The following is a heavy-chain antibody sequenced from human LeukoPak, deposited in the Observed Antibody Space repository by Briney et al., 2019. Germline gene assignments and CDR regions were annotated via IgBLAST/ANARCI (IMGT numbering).Heavy chain of an antibody. D-gene: IGHD2-2*01. CDR1: GFTFNSYE. V-gene: IGHV3-48*03. CDR2: IGSSGSAI. CDR3: ARDSSGYCSSTSCSYNYFDY. Sequence: GRSLRLSCEASGFTFNSYEMNWVRQAPGKGLEWVSYIGSSGSAIYYADSVKGRFTISRDNAKNSLYLQMNSLRAEDTAVYYCARDSSGYCSSTSCSYNYFDYWGQGTLVTVSS. J-gene: IGHJ4*02.